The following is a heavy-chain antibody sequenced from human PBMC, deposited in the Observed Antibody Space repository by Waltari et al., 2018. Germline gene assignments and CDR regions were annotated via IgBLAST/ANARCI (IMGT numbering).Heavy chain of an antibody. V-gene: IGHV2-5*02. CDR2: IYWEDDK. Sequence: QITLKESGPTLVKPTQTLTLTCTFSGFSLSTSGVGVGCIRQPPGKALEGLALIYWEDDKRYSPSLKSRLTITKDTSKNQVVLTMTNMDPVDTATYYCARQTSKYSWGWFDPWGQGTLVTVSS. D-gene: IGHD5-18*01. J-gene: IGHJ5*02. CDR3: ARQTSKYSWGWFDP. CDR1: GFSLSTSGVG.